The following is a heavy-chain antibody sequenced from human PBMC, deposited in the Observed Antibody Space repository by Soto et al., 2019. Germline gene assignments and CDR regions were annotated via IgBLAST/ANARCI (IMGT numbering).Heavy chain of an antibody. CDR1: GGSISSGDYY. CDR3: ARDSNYVDY. V-gene: IGHV4-30-4*08. CDR2: IYYSGST. J-gene: IGHJ4*02. Sequence: SETLSLTCTVSGGSISSGDYYWTWIRQPPGKGLEWIGYIYYSGSTFYNPSLKSRLTMSLDTSKNQFSPKLNSVTDADTAVYYCARDSNYVDYWGQGTLVTVSS. D-gene: IGHD4-4*01.